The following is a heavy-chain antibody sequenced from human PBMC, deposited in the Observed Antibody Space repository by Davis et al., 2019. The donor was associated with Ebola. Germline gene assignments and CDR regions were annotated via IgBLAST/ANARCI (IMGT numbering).Heavy chain of an antibody. Sequence: KVSCKASGYSFTNYWIAWVRQMPGKGLEWVGIIYPDDSDTRYSPSFQGQVTISADKSISTAYLQWSSLKASDTAMYYCGMGATQYYLDYWGQGTLVTVSS. CDR2: IYPDDSDT. J-gene: IGHJ4*02. CDR3: GMGATQYYLDY. V-gene: IGHV5-51*01. CDR1: GYSFTNYW. D-gene: IGHD1-26*01.